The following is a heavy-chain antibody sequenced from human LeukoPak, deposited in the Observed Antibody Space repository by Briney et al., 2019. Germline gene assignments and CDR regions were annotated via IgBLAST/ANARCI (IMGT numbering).Heavy chain of an antibody. CDR3: ARGSAYSGYDR. V-gene: IGHV3-30-3*01. D-gene: IGHD5-12*01. CDR2: ISYDGSNK. J-gene: IGHJ4*02. CDR1: GFTFSSYA. Sequence: ESGGSLRLSCAASGFTFSSYAMHWVRQAPGKGLEWVAVISYDGSNKYYADSVKGRFTISRDNSKNTLYLQMNSLRAEDTAVYYCARGSAYSGYDRWGQGTLVTVSS.